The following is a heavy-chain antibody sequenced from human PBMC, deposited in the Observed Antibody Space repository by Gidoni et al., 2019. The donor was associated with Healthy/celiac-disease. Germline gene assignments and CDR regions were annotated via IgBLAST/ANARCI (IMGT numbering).Heavy chain of an antibody. V-gene: IGHV1-46*01. CDR1: GYTFTSYY. Sequence: QVQLSQSGAEVKKPGASVKVSCKASGYTFTSYYMHWVRQAPGQGLEWMGIINPSGGSTSYAQKFQGRVTMTRDTSTSTVYMELSSMRSEKTDVYYCARDLGAYEMKILDYWDQGTLVTVSS. D-gene: IGHD5-12*01. CDR3: ARDLGAYEMKILDY. J-gene: IGHJ4*02. CDR2: INPSGGST.